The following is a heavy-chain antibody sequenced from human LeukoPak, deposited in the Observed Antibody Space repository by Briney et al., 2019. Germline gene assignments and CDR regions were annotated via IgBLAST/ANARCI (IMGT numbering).Heavy chain of an antibody. J-gene: IGHJ4*02. Sequence: GGSLRLSCAGSGFTFSTYWMSWVRQAPGKGLDWVANIKQDGTDKYNVDSVKGRFTISRDNAKNLLYLQMNSLRAEDTAVYYCARDRRHCSFTNCYNAYFDYWGQGTLVTVSS. CDR2: IKQDGTDK. CDR3: ARDRRHCSFTNCYNAYFDY. D-gene: IGHD2-2*02. CDR1: GFTFSTYW. V-gene: IGHV3-7*03.